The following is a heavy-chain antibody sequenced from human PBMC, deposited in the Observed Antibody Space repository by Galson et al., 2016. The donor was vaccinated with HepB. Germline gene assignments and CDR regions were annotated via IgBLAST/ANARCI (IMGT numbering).Heavy chain of an antibody. Sequence: SVKVSCKASGYTFTRYGISWVRQAPGQGLEWLGWISAYKGDTNYAQSLQGRVTVTTDTSMSTAYMELRSLRSDDTAMYYCARDRAVAGTGRHALDIWGQGTMVTVSS. CDR1: GYTFTRYG. CDR2: ISAYKGDT. D-gene: IGHD6-19*01. J-gene: IGHJ3*02. V-gene: IGHV1-18*01. CDR3: ARDRAVAGTGRHALDI.